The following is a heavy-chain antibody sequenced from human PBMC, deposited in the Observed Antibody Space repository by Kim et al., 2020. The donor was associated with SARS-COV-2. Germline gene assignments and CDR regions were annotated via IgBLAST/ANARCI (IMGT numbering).Heavy chain of an antibody. D-gene: IGHD2-8*02. CDR2: NT. J-gene: IGHJ4*02. V-gene: IGHV1-3*01. CDR3: ARDLLHTGFDY. Sequence: NTKVSQQFQGRVTFTRDTSANTASMELSSLGSEDTAVYYCARDLLHTGFDYWGQGTLVAVSS.